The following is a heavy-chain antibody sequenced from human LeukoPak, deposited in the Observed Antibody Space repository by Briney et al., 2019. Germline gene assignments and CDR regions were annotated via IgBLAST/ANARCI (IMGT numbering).Heavy chain of an antibody. Sequence: SETLSLTCTVSGGSISSSSYYWGWIRQPPGKGLEWIGSIYYSGSTNYNPSLKSRVTISVDTSKNQFSLKLSSVTAADTAVYYCARGITGTSPFDYWGQGTLVTVSS. CDR2: IYYSGST. V-gene: IGHV4-39*07. D-gene: IGHD1-7*01. CDR3: ARGITGTSPFDY. J-gene: IGHJ4*02. CDR1: GGSISSSSYY.